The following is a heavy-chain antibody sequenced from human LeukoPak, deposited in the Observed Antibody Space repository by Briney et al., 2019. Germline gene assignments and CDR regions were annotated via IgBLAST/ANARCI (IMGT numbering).Heavy chain of an antibody. V-gene: IGHV4-59*01. Sequence: PSETLSLTCTVSGGSISSYYWSWIRQPPGKGLEWIGYIFYSGSTNYNPSLKSRVTISVDTSKNQFSLKLSSVTAADTAVYYCARYLITKAFDPWGQGTLVTVSS. CDR1: GGSISSYY. D-gene: IGHD3-16*01. CDR3: ARYLITKAFDP. J-gene: IGHJ5*02. CDR2: IFYSGST.